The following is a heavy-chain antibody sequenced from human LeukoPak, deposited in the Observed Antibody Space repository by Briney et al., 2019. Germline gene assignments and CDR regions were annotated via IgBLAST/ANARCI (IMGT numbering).Heavy chain of an antibody. CDR3: ARDRGDYDSSGYYGYFDY. J-gene: IGHJ4*02. V-gene: IGHV4-34*01. D-gene: IGHD3-22*01. Sequence: SETLSLTCAVYGGSFSGYYWSWIRQPPGKGLEWIGEINHSGSPNYNPSLKSRVTISIDTSKNQFSLKLSSVTAADTAVYYCARDRGDYDSSGYYGYFDYWGQGALVTVSS. CDR2: INHSGSP. CDR1: GGSFSGYY.